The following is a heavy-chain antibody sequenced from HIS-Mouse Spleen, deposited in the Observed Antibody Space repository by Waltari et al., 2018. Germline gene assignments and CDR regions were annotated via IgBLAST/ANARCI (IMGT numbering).Heavy chain of an antibody. Sequence: QVQLQQWGAGLLKPSETLSLTCAVYGGSFSGYYWSWIRQPPGKGLEWIGEINHSGSTNYNPSLKSRVPISVDTSKNKFSLKLSSVTAADTAVYYCARGLAARFDYWGQGTLVTVSS. D-gene: IGHD6-6*01. V-gene: IGHV4-34*01. CDR2: INHSGST. CDR3: ARGLAARFDY. CDR1: GGSFSGYY. J-gene: IGHJ4*02.